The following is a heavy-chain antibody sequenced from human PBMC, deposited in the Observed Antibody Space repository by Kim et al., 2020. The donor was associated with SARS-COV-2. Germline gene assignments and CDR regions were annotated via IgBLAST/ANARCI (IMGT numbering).Heavy chain of an antibody. CDR2: IIPIFGTA. CDR3: ARENSSSWSGDAFDI. D-gene: IGHD6-13*01. V-gene: IGHV1-69*13. CDR1: GGTFSSYD. J-gene: IGHJ3*02. Sequence: SVKVSCKASGGTFSSYDISWVRQAPGQGLEWMGGIIPIFGTANYAQKFQGRVTISADESTSTAYMDLSSLRSEDTAVYYCARENSSSWSGDAFDIWGQGTMVTVSS.